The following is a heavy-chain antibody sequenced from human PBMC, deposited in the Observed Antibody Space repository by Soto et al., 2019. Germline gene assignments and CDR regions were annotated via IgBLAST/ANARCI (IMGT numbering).Heavy chain of an antibody. CDR2: TYSSGST. D-gene: IGHD6-13*01. J-gene: IGHJ4*02. Sequence: PESMSLTCTVSTGSISTSCSYCGRLRQRAGKGLARIGRTYSSGSTSYNPSLKSRVTISVDTSKNQFSLKLSSVTAVDAAVYYSARRSSAAGFDYWGQETLVTVSS. CDR3: ARRSSAAGFDY. CDR1: TGSISTSCSY. V-gene: IGHV4-39*01.